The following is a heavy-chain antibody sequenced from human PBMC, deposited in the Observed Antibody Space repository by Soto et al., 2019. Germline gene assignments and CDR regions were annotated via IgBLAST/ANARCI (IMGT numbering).Heavy chain of an antibody. V-gene: IGHV4-30-2*01. CDR2: IYHSGST. CDR1: GGSISSGGYY. CDR3: ARGYYDFWSGYYGSYYYYGMDV. J-gene: IGHJ6*02. Sequence: SETLSLTCTVSGGSISSGGYYWSWIRQPPGKGLEWIGYIYHSGSTYYNPSLKSRVTISVDRSKNQFSLKLSSVTAADTAVYYCARGYYDFWSGYYGSYYYYGMDVWGQGTTVTVS. D-gene: IGHD3-3*01.